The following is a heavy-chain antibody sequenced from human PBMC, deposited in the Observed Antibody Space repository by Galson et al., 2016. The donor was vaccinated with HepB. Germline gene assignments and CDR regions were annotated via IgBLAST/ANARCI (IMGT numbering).Heavy chain of an antibody. CDR3: AKDSLVYAIDHYYGMDV. J-gene: IGHJ6*02. V-gene: IGHV3-30*18. D-gene: IGHD2-8*01. CDR1: GFTRSYS. Sequence: SLRLSCAVSGFTRSYSMHWVRQAPGKGLEWVAVISSDGSNKYYADSVKGRFTISRDNSKNTLDLQMNSLRAEDTAVYYCAKDSLVYAIDHYYGMDVWGQGTTVTVSS. CDR2: ISSDGSNK.